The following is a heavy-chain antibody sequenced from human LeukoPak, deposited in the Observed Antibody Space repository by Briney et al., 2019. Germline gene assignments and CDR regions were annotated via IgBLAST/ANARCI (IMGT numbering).Heavy chain of an antibody. V-gene: IGHV3-48*02. CDR2: ITSTSSGI. CDR3: ARSFRTLDY. D-gene: IGHD3-10*01. CDR1: GFTFSSYT. Sequence: PGGSLRLSCAASGFTFSSYTMTWVRQAPGKGLEWVSYITSTSSGIFYADSVKGRFTISRDNAKNSVFLQMNSLRDEDTAVYYCARSFRTLDYRGQGTLVTVSS. J-gene: IGHJ4*02.